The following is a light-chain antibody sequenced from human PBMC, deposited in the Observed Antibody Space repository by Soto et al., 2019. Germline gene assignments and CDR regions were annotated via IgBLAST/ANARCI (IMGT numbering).Light chain of an antibody. V-gene: IGLV4-69*01. Sequence: QLVLTQPPSASASLGASVKLTCTLSNGHNNYAIAWHQQQPEKGPRYLMKVNIDGSHIKGDGIPDRFSGSRSGAERYLTISSLQSEDEADYYCQTWGTGIHVVFGGGTQLTVL. CDR2: VNIDGSH. CDR3: QTWGTGIHVV. CDR1: NGHNNYA. J-gene: IGLJ2*01.